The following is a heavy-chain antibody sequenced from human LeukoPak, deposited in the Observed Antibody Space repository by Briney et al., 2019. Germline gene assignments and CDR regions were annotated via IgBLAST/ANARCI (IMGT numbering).Heavy chain of an antibody. V-gene: IGHV1-2*02. CDR1: GYIFTGYY. CDR3: ARVRYRLAETYIDY. J-gene: IGHJ4*02. D-gene: IGHD3-16*01. Sequence: SVKVSCKASGYIFTGYYMHWVRQAPGQGLEWMGWINPNSGDANYAQKFQGRVTMTRDTSISTAYMELSRLRSDDTAVYYCARVRYRLAETYIDYWGQGTLVTVSS. CDR2: INPNSGDA.